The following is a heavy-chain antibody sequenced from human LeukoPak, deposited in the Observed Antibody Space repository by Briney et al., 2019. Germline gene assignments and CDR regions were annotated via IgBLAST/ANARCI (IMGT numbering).Heavy chain of an antibody. Sequence: GTSLRLSCAASGFHFSSYAMHWVRQAPGEGLEWVGLISYGGIDRSYADSVKGRFTISRDSSKRTLYLQMNSLRAEDTVMYYCARESWSDSVAFDIWGLGTMVIVSS. J-gene: IGHJ3*02. V-gene: IGHV3-30*04. CDR2: ISYGGIDR. CDR3: ARESWSDSVAFDI. D-gene: IGHD3-3*01. CDR1: GFHFSSYA.